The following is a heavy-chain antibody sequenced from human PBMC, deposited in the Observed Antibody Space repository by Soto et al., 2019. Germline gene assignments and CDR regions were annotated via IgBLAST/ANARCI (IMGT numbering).Heavy chain of an antibody. CDR2: IYYSGST. CDR3: ARDLWGYCGVDCYPLDV. Sequence: SGIPSPIRSIAWIYIQYLYRTRVPPPSGKGLEWIGYIYYSGSTNYNPSLKSRVTISVDTSKNQFSLKLSSVTAADTAVYYCARDLWGYCGVDCYPLDVWGQGTTVTVS. J-gene: IGHJ6*02. CDR1: WIYIQYLY. D-gene: IGHD2-21*02. V-gene: IGHV4-59*11.